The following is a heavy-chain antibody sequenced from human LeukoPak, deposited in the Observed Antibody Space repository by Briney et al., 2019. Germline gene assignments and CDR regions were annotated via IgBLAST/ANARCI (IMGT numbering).Heavy chain of an antibody. CDR2: IYYSGST. CDR3: ARWGYCGGDCYMIDY. D-gene: IGHD2-21*02. CDR1: GGSISSGDYY. Sequence: SETLSLTCTVSGGSISSGDYYWSWIRQPPGKGLEWIGYIYYSGSTYYNPSLKSRVTISVDTSKNQFSLKLSSVTAADTAVYYCARWGYCGGDCYMIDYWGQGTLVTVSS. J-gene: IGHJ4*02. V-gene: IGHV4-30-4*01.